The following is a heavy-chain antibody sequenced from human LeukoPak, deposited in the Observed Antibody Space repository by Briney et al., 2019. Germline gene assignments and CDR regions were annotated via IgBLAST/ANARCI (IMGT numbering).Heavy chain of an antibody. CDR2: IYYSGTT. Sequence: SETLSLTCTVSGGSISSYYWSWIRQPPGKGLEWIGYIYYSGTTKYNPSLKSRVTISVDTSKNQISLKLSSVTAADTAVYYCARDVLAYCGGDCYSGYFDYWGQGTLVTVSS. J-gene: IGHJ4*02. V-gene: IGHV4-59*01. CDR1: GGSISSYY. D-gene: IGHD2-21*02. CDR3: ARDVLAYCGGDCYSGYFDY.